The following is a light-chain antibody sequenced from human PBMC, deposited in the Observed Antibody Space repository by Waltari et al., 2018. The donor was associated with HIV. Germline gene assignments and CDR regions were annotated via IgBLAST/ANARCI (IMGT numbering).Light chain of an antibody. CDR2: GAV. CDR1: QEISSW. CDR3: QQADSFPYT. Sequence: DIQMTQSPSSVSASVGDTVTISCRASQEISSWLAWYQQQPGQAPKLLIYGAVSLQSGVPSRFSGSGSGTDFTLTISSLQPGDSATYFCQQADSFPYTFGQGTIVEIK. J-gene: IGKJ2*01. V-gene: IGKV1-12*01.